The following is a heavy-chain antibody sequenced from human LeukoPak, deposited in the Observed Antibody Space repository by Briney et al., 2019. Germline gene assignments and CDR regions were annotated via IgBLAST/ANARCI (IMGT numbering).Heavy chain of an antibody. V-gene: IGHV3-23*01. D-gene: IGHD6-19*01. CDR2: ISGSGGST. J-gene: IGHJ4*02. Sequence: GGSLRLSCAASGFTFSSNAMSWVRQAPGKGLEWVSAISGSGGSTYYADYVKGQFPISRDNSKNTLYLQMNRLRAEDTAVYYCAGGEQWLVSDYWGQGTLVTVSS. CDR1: GFTFSSNA. CDR3: AGGEQWLVSDY.